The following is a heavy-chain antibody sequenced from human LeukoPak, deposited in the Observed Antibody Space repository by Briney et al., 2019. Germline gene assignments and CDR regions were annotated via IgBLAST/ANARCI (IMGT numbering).Heavy chain of an antibody. CDR2: INPSGDST. V-gene: IGHV1-46*01. Sequence: GASVKVSCKASGYTFTSYYMHWVRQAPGQGLEWMGIINPSGDSTNYAQKFQARVMITADKSTSTAYMEMSSLRSEDTAVYYCARVGQSVLMVYGVSGAFDIWGQGTMVTVSS. D-gene: IGHD2-8*01. CDR3: ARVGQSVLMVYGVSGAFDI. CDR1: GYTFTSYY. J-gene: IGHJ3*02.